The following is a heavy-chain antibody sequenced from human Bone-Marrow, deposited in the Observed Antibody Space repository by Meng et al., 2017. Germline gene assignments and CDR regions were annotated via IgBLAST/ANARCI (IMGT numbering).Heavy chain of an antibody. Sequence: ASVKVSCKASGYTFTSYYMHWVRQAPGQGLEWMGIINPSGGSTSYAQKFQGRVTITRDTSASTAYMELSSLRSEDTAVYYCARSIVGAEYYYYGMDVWGQGTTVTVSS. J-gene: IGHJ6*02. CDR3: ARSIVGAEYYYYGMDV. V-gene: IGHV1-46*01. D-gene: IGHD1-26*01. CDR1: GYTFTSYY. CDR2: INPSGGST.